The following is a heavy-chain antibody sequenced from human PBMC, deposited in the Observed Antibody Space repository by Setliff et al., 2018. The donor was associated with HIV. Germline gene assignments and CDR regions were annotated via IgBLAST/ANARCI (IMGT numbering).Heavy chain of an antibody. J-gene: IGHJ4*02. D-gene: IGHD5-12*01. Sequence: SETLSLTCNVSGGAIINYDWTWVRQPARKGLEWIGRIFGSGVTNYNTSLESRVTMSLDTSRNHLSLRLRSVTAADTAVYYCARDNHGFPVDWGRGTLVTVSS. CDR3: ARDNHGFPVD. V-gene: IGHV4-4*07. CDR1: GGAIINYD. CDR2: IFGSGVT.